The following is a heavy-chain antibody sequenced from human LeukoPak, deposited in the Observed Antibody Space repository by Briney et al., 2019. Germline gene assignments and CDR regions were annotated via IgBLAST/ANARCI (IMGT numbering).Heavy chain of an antibody. CDR3: ARHANRSPNARTGKVG. CDR1: GYTFITYW. J-gene: IGHJ6*02. CDR2: IYPGDSDT. V-gene: IGHV5-51*01. Sequence: GESLQISCKGSGYTFITYWIAWVRQMPGKGLEWMGIIYPGDSDTRYSPSFQGQVTISADKFINIAYLQWSSLQASDTAVYYCARHANRSPNARTGKVGRGQGTTVTVSS.